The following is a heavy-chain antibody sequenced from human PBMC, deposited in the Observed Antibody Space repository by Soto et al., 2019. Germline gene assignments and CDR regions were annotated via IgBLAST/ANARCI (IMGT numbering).Heavy chain of an antibody. CDR2: IYPSDSAT. CDR1: GYRFSAYW. CDR3: ASEALCGADCYFFEY. J-gene: IGHJ4*02. V-gene: IGHV5-51*01. Sequence: GESLKISCQAAGYRFSAYWSGWVRQQAGKGLEWMCIIYPSDSATRYSPSFQGQVSISVDKSIGTAYLEFFSLTDEDTAIYFCASEALCGADCYFFEYWGPGTLVTVSS. D-gene: IGHD2-21*02.